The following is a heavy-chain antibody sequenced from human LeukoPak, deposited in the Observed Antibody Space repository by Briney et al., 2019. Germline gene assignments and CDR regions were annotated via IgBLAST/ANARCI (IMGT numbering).Heavy chain of an antibody. V-gene: IGHV1-8*01. CDR1: GYTFTSYD. CDR2: MNPNSGNT. Sequence: ASVKVSCEASGYTFTSYDINWVRQATGQGLEWMGWMNPNSGNTGYAQKFQGRVTMTRNTSISTAYMELSSLRSEDTAVYYCARSYDILTGYYSLGYWGQGTLVTVSS. D-gene: IGHD3-9*01. CDR3: ARSYDILTGYYSLGY. J-gene: IGHJ4*02.